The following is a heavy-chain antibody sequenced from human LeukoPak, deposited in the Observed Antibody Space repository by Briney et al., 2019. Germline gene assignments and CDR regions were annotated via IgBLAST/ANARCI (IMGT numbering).Heavy chain of an antibody. Sequence: PSETLSLTCIVSGGSISGYYWSWIRQPPGKTLEWIGYIYYSGTTNYNPSLKSRITISKDTSKNQFSLKLTSVTAADTAVYYRARSRSRGYSGDFDCWGQGTLVTVSS. V-gene: IGHV4-59*01. CDR3: ARSRSRGYSGDFDC. CDR2: IYYSGTT. J-gene: IGHJ4*02. CDR1: GGSISGYY. D-gene: IGHD5-12*01.